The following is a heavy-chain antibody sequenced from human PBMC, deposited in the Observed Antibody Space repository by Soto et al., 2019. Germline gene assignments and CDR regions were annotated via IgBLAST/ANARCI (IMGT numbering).Heavy chain of an antibody. D-gene: IGHD2-2*01. Sequence: GGSLRLSCAASGFTFSSYWMSWVRQAPGKGLEWVANIKQDGSEIYYVDSVKGRFTISRDNTKNSLYLQMNSLRAEDTAIYYCAREVVVSRGASYFGYWGPGTLVTVSS. CDR2: IKQDGSEI. V-gene: IGHV3-7*01. CDR1: GFTFSSYW. J-gene: IGHJ4*02. CDR3: AREVVVSRGASYFGY.